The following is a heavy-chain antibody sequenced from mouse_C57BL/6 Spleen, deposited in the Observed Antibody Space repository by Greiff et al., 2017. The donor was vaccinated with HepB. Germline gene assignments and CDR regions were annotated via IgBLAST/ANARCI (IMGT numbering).Heavy chain of an antibody. CDR3: AIISSYYGSTFDY. Sequence: QVQLQQPGAELVKPGASVKVSCKASGYTFTSYWMHWVKQRPGQGLEWIGRIHPSDSDTNYNQKFKGKATLTVDKSSSTAYMQLSSLTSEDSAVYYCAIISSYYGSTFDYWGQGTTLTVSS. CDR1: GYTFTSYW. CDR2: IHPSDSDT. D-gene: IGHD1-1*01. V-gene: IGHV1-74*01. J-gene: IGHJ2*01.